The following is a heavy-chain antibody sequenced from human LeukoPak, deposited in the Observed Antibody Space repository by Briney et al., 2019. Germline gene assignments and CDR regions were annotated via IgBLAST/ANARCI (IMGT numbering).Heavy chain of an antibody. CDR1: GFTFSSYG. D-gene: IGHD1-26*01. Sequence: GGSLRLSCAASGFTFSSYGMHWVRQAPGKGLEWVVFIRYDGSNKYYADSVKGRFTISRDNSKNTLYLQMNSLRAEDTAVYYCAKGHPRSVGDPPDWGQGTLVTVSS. J-gene: IGHJ4*02. CDR2: IRYDGSNK. V-gene: IGHV3-30*02. CDR3: AKGHPRSVGDPPD.